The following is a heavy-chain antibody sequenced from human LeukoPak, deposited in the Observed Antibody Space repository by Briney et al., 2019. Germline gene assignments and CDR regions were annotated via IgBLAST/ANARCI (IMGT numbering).Heavy chain of an antibody. CDR2: ISSSSSYI. CDR1: GFTFSSYS. Sequence: GGSLRLSCAASGFTFSSYSMNWLRQAPGKGLEWVSSISSSSSYIYYADSVKGRFTISRDNAKNSLYLQMNSLRAEDTAVYYCARDHDYGDPFFDYWGQGTLVTVSS. D-gene: IGHD4-17*01. CDR3: ARDHDYGDPFFDY. V-gene: IGHV3-21*01. J-gene: IGHJ4*02.